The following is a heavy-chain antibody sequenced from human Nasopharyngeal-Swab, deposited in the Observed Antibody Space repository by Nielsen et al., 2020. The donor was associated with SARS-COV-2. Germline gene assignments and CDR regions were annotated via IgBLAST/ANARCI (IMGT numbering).Heavy chain of an antibody. V-gene: IGHV3-9*01. CDR1: GFTFDDYA. J-gene: IGHJ4*02. D-gene: IGHD3-22*01. Sequence: SLKISCAASGFTFDDYAMHWVRQAPGKGPEWVSGISWNSGSIGYADSVKGRFTISRDNAKNSLYLQMNSLRAEDTALYYCAKLYDSSGYNDYWGQGTLVTVSS. CDR3: AKLYDSSGYNDY. CDR2: ISWNSGSI.